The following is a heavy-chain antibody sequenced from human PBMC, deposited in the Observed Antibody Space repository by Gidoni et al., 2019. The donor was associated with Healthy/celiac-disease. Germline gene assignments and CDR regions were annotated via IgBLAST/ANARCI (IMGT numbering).Heavy chain of an antibody. CDR2: LNPSGGST. CDR1: GYTFTSYY. V-gene: IGHV1-46*01. Sequence: QVQLVQSGAEVKKPGASVKVSCKASGYTFTSYYMHWVRQAPGQGLEWMGILNPSGGSTSYAQKFQGRVTMTRDTSTSTVYMELSSLRSEDTAVYYCALTGYYYDSSGYTFDYWGQGTLVTVSS. J-gene: IGHJ4*02. D-gene: IGHD3-22*01. CDR3: ALTGYYYDSSGYTFDY.